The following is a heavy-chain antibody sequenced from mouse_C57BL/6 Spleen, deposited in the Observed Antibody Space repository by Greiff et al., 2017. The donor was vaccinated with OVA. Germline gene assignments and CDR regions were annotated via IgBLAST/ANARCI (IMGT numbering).Heavy chain of an antibody. CDR2: ISDGGSYT. D-gene: IGHD2-4*01. J-gene: IGHJ4*01. Sequence: EVKLLESGGGLVKPGGSLKLSCAASGFTFSSYAMSWVRQTPEKRLEWVATISDGGSYTYYPDNVKGRFTISRDNAKDNLYLQMSHLKSEDTAMYYCARDCEDYGYDMDDWGQGTTVTVSS. V-gene: IGHV5-4*01. CDR3: ARDCEDYGYDMDD. CDR1: GFTFSSYA.